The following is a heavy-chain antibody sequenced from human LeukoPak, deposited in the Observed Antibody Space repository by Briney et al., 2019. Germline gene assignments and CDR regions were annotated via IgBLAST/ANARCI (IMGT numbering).Heavy chain of an antibody. J-gene: IGHJ5*02. CDR1: GGSISSGSYY. D-gene: IGHD3-16*01. CDR2: IYTSGST. CDR3: AREKRDRGKWFDP. Sequence: SETLSLTCTVSGGSISSGSYYWSWIRQPAGKGLEWIGRIYTSGSTNYNPSLKSRVTISVDTSKNQFSLKLSSVTAADTAVYYCAREKRDRGKWFDPWGQGTLVTVSS. V-gene: IGHV4-61*02.